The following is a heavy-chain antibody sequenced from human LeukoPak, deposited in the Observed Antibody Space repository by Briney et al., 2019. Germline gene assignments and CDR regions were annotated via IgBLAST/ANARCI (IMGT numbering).Heavy chain of an antibody. J-gene: IGHJ4*02. CDR1: GGSISNSNYY. CDR2: IYYSGST. D-gene: IGHD6-13*01. Sequence: SETLSLTCTVSGGSISNSNYYWGWIRQPPGKGLEWIGNIYYSGSTYYNASLKSRVTISVDTSKNQFSLRLSSVTAADTARYFCARLSTPSSSWFGGNFDYWGQGTLVTVSS. V-gene: IGHV4-39*01. CDR3: ARLSTPSSSWFGGNFDY.